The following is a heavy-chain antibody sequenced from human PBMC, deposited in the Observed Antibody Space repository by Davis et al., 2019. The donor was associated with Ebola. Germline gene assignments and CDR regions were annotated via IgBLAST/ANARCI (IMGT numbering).Heavy chain of an antibody. J-gene: IGHJ4*02. V-gene: IGHV1-3*01. CDR1: GYTFTSYA. D-gene: IGHD3-22*01. CDR2: INAGNGNT. CDR3: ARGEVGSYDSSGLDY. Sequence: ASVKVSCKASGYTFTSYAMHWVRQAPGQRLEWMGWINAGNGNTKYSQKFQGRVTMTRDTSTSTVYMELSSLRSEDTAVYYCARGEVGSYDSSGLDYWGQGTLVTVSS.